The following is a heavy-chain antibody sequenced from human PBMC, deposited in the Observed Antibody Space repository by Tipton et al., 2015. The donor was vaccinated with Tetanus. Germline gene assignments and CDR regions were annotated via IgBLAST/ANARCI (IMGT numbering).Heavy chain of an antibody. CDR1: GGGFSKFA. D-gene: IGHD1-7*01. CDR3: ARVLSPLYNWNFGSFDF. CDR2: IIPAFTTV. J-gene: IGHJ4*02. Sequence: QSGAEVKKPGSSVKVSCKASGGGFSKFAISWVRQAPGQGLELMGTIIPAFTTVTYEQKFRCRVTITADGSTSTAYMELSSLTSDDTAVYFCARVLSPLYNWNFGSFDFWGQGTLVSVSS. V-gene: IGHV1-69*15.